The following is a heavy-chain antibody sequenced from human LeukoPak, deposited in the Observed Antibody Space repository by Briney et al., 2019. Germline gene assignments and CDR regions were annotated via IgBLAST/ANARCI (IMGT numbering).Heavy chain of an antibody. CDR2: IYYSGST. CDR1: GGSISSYY. Sequence: SETLSLTCTVSGGSISSYYWSWIRQPPGRGLGWIGYIYYSGSTNYNPSLKSRVTISVDPSKNQFSLKLSSVTAADTAVYYCARGGYCSSTSCLYYFDYWGQGTLVTVSS. J-gene: IGHJ4*02. D-gene: IGHD2-2*01. CDR3: ARGGYCSSTSCLYYFDY. V-gene: IGHV4-59*01.